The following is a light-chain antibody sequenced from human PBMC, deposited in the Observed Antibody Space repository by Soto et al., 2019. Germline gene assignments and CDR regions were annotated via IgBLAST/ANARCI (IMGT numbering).Light chain of an antibody. CDR1: ISDVGGYNY. Sequence: QYPLTLPVRVSRSPGQSLTISCTGTISDVGGYNYVSWYQQHPGKAPKLMIYEVSNRPSGVSNRFSGSKSGNTASLTISGLQAEDEADYYCRSYTSSRTLDAFGTGTKVTVL. J-gene: IGLJ1*01. CDR2: EVS. V-gene: IGLV2-14*01. CDR3: RSYTSSRTLDA.